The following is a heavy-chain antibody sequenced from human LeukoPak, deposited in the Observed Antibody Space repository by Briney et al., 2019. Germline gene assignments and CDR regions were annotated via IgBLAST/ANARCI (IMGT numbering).Heavy chain of an antibody. D-gene: IGHD7-27*01. J-gene: IGHJ4*02. CDR1: GFTFSSYA. CDR3: AKDKSLGLPTYFDY. Sequence: GGSLRLSCAASGFTFSSYAMTWVRQTPGKGLEWVSGISGSGVSTYYADFVKGRFTISRDNSKNTLYLQMNSLRAKDTAVYFCAKDKSLGLPTYFDYWGQGTLVTVSS. CDR2: ISGSGVST. V-gene: IGHV3-23*01.